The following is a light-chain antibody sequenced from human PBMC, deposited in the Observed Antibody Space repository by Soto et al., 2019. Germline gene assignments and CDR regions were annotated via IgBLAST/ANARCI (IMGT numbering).Light chain of an antibody. CDR3: SSYSSTSTLYV. Sequence: QSALTQPASVSGSPGQSITISCTGTSSDIGGYNYVSWYQQLPGKVPKLIIYDVSNRPPGVADRFSGSKSGNAASLPISGLQADDDADYYCSSYSSTSTLYVFGTGTKLTVL. V-gene: IGLV2-14*03. CDR1: SSDIGGYNY. CDR2: DVS. J-gene: IGLJ1*01.